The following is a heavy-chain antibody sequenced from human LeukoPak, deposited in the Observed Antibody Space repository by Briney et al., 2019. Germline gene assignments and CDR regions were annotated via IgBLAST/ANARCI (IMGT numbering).Heavy chain of an antibody. CDR3: ARGANSNYVYDY. D-gene: IGHD4-11*01. CDR2: INHSGST. CDR1: GGSFSGYY. Sequence: PSETLSLTCAVHGGSFSGYYWSWIRQPPGKGLEWIGEINHSGSTNYNPSLKSRVTISVDTSKNQFSLKLSSVTAADTAVYYCARGANSNYVYDYWGQGTLVTVSS. J-gene: IGHJ4*02. V-gene: IGHV4-34*01.